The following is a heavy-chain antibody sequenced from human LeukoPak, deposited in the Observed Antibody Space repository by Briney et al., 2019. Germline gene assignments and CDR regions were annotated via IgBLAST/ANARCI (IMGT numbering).Heavy chain of an antibody. CDR3: ATAHFGSGSYYYFDN. Sequence: GGSLRLSCAASGFIFSTYAMHWVRQAPGKGLEWVAVIWYDGNNKYYADSVRGRFTISRDNSKNTLFLQMNSLRAEDTAVYYCATAHFGSGSYYYFDNWGQGTLVTVSS. D-gene: IGHD3-10*01. CDR1: GFIFSTYA. CDR2: IWYDGNNK. J-gene: IGHJ4*02. V-gene: IGHV3-33*03.